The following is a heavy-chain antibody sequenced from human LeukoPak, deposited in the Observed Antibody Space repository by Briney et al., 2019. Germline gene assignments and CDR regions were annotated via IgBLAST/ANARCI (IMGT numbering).Heavy chain of an antibody. D-gene: IGHD3-9*01. Sequence: SETLSLTCTVSGGSINGHYWGWIRQPPGKGLEWIGSIYYSGSTYYNPSLKSRVTISVDTSKNQFSLKLSSVTAADTAVYYCARHSPLRYFDWLEGPPFHYYYYMDVWGKGTTVTVSS. CDR1: GGSINGHY. CDR2: IYYSGST. J-gene: IGHJ6*03. V-gene: IGHV4-39*01. CDR3: ARHSPLRYFDWLEGPPFHYYYYMDV.